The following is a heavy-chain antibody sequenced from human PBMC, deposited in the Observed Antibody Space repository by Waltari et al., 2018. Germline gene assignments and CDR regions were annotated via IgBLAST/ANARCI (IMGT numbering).Heavy chain of an antibody. CDR2: ISYNERNI. Sequence: QVQLVESGGGVVQPGRSLRFSCAASDFTFRSYAMHGVRPAPGKGLELVAVISYNERNIFYIDSVKGRFTISRDNSKKMLCLQMNSLRAEDTAVYYCARDYCERTNCHGMDVWGQGTTVTVSS. CDR1: DFTFRSYA. V-gene: IGHV3-30*04. D-gene: IGHD1-1*01. CDR3: ARDYCERTNCHGMDV. J-gene: IGHJ6*02.